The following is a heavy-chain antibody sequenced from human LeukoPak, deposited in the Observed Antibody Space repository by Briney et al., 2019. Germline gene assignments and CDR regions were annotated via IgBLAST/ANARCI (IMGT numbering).Heavy chain of an antibody. J-gene: IGHJ5*02. V-gene: IGHV3-66*01. D-gene: IGHD1-1*01. CDR2: VYSGGST. CDR1: GFTVSDNY. Sequence: GGSLRLSCAASGFTVSDNYMSWVRQAPGKGLEWVSLVYSGGSTYYADSVKGRFTISRDNSKNTLYLQMNSLGAEDTAVYYCARDQGTSTTAPKRKGRFDPWGQGTLVTVSS. CDR3: ARDQGTSTTAPKRKGRFDP.